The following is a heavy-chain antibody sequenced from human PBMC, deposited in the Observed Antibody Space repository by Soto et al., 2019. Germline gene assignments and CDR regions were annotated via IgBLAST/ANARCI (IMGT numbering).Heavy chain of an antibody. CDR3: ARDRDGGTYTYFDN. V-gene: IGHV3-30*03. Sequence: HPGGSLRLSCAASGFIFSAFGIHWVRQAPGKGLEWVAFLPHDGSNKYYADSVRGRFSISRDNSKNTVYLQMNSLRADDTAVYYCARDRDGGTYTYFDNWGQGTRVTVSS. J-gene: IGHJ4*02. CDR1: GFIFSAFG. D-gene: IGHD1-26*01. CDR2: LPHDGSNK.